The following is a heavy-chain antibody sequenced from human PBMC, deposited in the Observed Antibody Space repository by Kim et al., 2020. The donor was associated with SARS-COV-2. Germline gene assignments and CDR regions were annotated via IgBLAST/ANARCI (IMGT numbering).Heavy chain of an antibody. D-gene: IGHD6-19*01. Sequence: IKSADSVKGRFTLTRDNAKNSLYLQMNSLRAEDTAVYYCARESDVAGNDYWGQGTLVTVSS. V-gene: IGHV3-48*03. CDR2: I. J-gene: IGHJ4*02. CDR3: ARESDVAGNDY.